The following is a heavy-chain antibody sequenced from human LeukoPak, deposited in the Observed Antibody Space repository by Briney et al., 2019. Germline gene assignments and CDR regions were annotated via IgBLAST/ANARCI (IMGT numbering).Heavy chain of an antibody. CDR1: GGTFSSYA. CDR2: IIPILGIA. CDR3: ARDVPMIVVGDYLDY. D-gene: IGHD3-22*01. Sequence: GASVKVSCKASGGTFSSYAISWVRQAPGQGLEWMGRIIPILGIANYAQKFQGRVTITADKSTSTAYMELSSLRSEDTAVYYCARDVPMIVVGDYLDYWGQGTLVTVSS. V-gene: IGHV1-69*10. J-gene: IGHJ4*02.